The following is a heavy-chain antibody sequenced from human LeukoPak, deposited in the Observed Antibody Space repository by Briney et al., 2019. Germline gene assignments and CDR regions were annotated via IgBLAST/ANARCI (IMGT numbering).Heavy chain of an antibody. D-gene: IGHD6-19*01. CDR3: ARGPVAGGTLYYFDY. Sequence: ASVKVSCKASGGTFSSYAISWVRQAPGQGLEWMGWINTNTGNPTYAQGFTGRFVFSLDTSVSTAYLQISSLKAEDTAVYYCARGPVAGGTLYYFDYWGQGTLVTVSS. CDR1: GGTFSSYA. V-gene: IGHV7-4-1*02. CDR2: INTNTGNP. J-gene: IGHJ4*02.